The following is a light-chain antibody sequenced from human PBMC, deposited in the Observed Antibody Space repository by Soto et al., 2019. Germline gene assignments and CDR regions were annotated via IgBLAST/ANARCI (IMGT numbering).Light chain of an antibody. J-gene: IGKJ4*01. CDR1: QGIGDT. V-gene: IGKV3-15*01. Sequence: EIVMTQSPATLSESPGEGATLCCRASQGIGDTLAWYQQKPGQTPRLLIYDTSIRATGVPARFSGSRSGAEFTLTISSLQSEDFAVYYCQHYVTWPLTFGGGTKVESK. CDR3: QHYVTWPLT. CDR2: DTS.